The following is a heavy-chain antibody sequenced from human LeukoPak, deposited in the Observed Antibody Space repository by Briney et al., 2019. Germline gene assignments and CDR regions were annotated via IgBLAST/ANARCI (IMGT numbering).Heavy chain of an antibody. Sequence: SQTLSLTCAISGDSVSGNSAAWNWIRQSPSRGLEWLGRTYYRSKWYNDYAVSVKSRITINPDTSKNQFSLQLNSVTPEDTAVYYCARDLQYYYDSSGYSPALDYWGQGTLVTVSS. J-gene: IGHJ4*02. CDR1: GDSVSGNSAA. CDR2: TYYRSKWYN. D-gene: IGHD3-22*01. CDR3: ARDLQYYYDSSGYSPALDY. V-gene: IGHV6-1*01.